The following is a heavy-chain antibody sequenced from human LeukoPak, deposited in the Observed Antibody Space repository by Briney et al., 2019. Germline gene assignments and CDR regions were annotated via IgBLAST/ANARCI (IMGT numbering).Heavy chain of an antibody. CDR2: IYYSGST. J-gene: IGHJ4*02. D-gene: IGHD6-19*01. CDR1: GGSISSSSYY. CDR3: ARRVAGTEDFDY. Sequence: SETPSLTCTVSGGSISSSSYYWGWIRRPPGKGLEWIGSIYYSGSTYYNPSLKSRVTISVDTSKNQFSLKLSSVTAADTAVYYCARRVAGTEDFDYWGQGTLVTVSS. V-gene: IGHV4-39*01.